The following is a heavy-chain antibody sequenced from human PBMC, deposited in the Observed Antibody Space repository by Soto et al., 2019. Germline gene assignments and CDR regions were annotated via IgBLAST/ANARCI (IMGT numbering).Heavy chain of an antibody. Sequence: QVQLQESGPGLVKPSETLSLTCTVSGGSISSYYWSCIRQPPGKGLELIGYIYYSGSTNYNPSLNSRITISVDTSKNHFSLKRSSVTAAETAVYYCARRYGYYFDYWGQGTLVTVSS. CDR1: GGSISSYY. J-gene: IGHJ4*02. D-gene: IGHD4-17*01. CDR2: IYYSGST. CDR3: ARRYGYYFDY. V-gene: IGHV4-59*08.